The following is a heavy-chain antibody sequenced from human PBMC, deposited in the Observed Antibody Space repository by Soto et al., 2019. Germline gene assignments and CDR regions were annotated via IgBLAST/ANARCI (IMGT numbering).Heavy chain of an antibody. CDR1: GGSISSGDYY. D-gene: IGHD2-21*02. CDR3: ARKYCGGDCYTSTFDS. Sequence: PSETLSLTCTVSGGSISSGDYYWSWIRQPPGKGLEWIGYIYYSGSTYYNPSLKSRVTISVDTSKNQFSLRLSSVTAADTAVYYCARKYCGGDCYTSTFDSWGQRTLVTVSS. V-gene: IGHV4-30-4*01. J-gene: IGHJ4*02. CDR2: IYYSGST.